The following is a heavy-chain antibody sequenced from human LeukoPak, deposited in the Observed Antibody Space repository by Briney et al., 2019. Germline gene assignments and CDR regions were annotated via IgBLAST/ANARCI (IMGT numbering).Heavy chain of an antibody. CDR1: GYTFTSYY. V-gene: IGHV1-46*01. D-gene: IGHD6-13*01. CDR2: INPSGGST. Sequence: ASVKVSCKASGYTFTSYYMHWVRQAPGQGLEWMGIINPSGGSTSYAQKFQGRVTMTRDTSTSTVYMELSSLRSEDTAVYYCARAIGAAAGFSYYYYGMDVWGQGTTVTVSS. CDR3: ARAIGAAAGFSYYYYGMDV. J-gene: IGHJ6*02.